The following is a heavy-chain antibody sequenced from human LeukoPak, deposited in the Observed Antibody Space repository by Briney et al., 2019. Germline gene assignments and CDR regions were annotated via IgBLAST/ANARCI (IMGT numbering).Heavy chain of an antibody. V-gene: IGHV4-4*07. CDR1: GGSISSYY. CDR3: ARVTPRDYYDMDGWFDP. Sequence: SETLSLTCTVSGGSISSYYWSWIRQPAGKGLEWIGRIYTSGSTNYNPSLKSRVTMPVDTSKNQFSLKLSSATAADTAVYYCARVTPRDYYDMDGWFDPWGQGTLVTVSS. J-gene: IGHJ5*02. CDR2: IYTSGST. D-gene: IGHD3-22*01.